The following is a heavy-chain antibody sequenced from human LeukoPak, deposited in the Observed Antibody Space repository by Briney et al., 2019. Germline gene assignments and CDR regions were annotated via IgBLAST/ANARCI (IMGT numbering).Heavy chain of an antibody. D-gene: IGHD4-17*01. CDR3: ARERERGEYGDYGTGDGGFDY. CDR2: IIPILGIA. V-gene: IGHV1-69*04. CDR1: GGTFSSYA. J-gene: IGHJ4*02. Sequence: ASLKLSCKASGGTFSSYAISWGRQDPGQGLEWMGRIIPILGIANYAQKFQGRVTITADKSTSTAYMELSSLRSEDTAVYYCARERERGEYGDYGTGDGGFDYWGQGTLVTVSS.